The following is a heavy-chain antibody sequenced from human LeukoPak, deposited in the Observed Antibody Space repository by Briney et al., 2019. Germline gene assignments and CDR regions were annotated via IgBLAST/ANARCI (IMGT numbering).Heavy chain of an antibody. CDR1: GFIFSSAW. V-gene: IGHV3-15*01. Sequence: GGSLRLSCAASGFIFSSAWMTWVRQAPGKGMEWVGHIKNKTNGGTTDYAAPVKGRFIISRDDSKNTLYLQMSSLRTEDTAVYYCARGFCSSTSCYQGPFDFWGQGTLVTVSS. J-gene: IGHJ4*02. CDR2: IKNKTNGGTT. D-gene: IGHD2-2*01. CDR3: ARGFCSSTSCYQGPFDF.